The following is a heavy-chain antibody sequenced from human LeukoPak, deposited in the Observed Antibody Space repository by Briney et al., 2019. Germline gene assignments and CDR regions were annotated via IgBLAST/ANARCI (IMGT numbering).Heavy chain of an antibody. D-gene: IGHD3-22*01. CDR1: GFTFSSYA. CDR2: ISYDGSNK. V-gene: IGHV3-30-3*01. CDR3: AKDEAYYYDSSGDYFDY. J-gene: IGHJ4*02. Sequence: GGSLRLSCAASGFTFSSYAMHWVRQAPGKGLEWVAVISYDGSNKYYADSVKGRFTISRDNSKNTLYLQMNSLRAEDTAVYYCAKDEAYYYDSSGDYFDYWGQGTLVTVSS.